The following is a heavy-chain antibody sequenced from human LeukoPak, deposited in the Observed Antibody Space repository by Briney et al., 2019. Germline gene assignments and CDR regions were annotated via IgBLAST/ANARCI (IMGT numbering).Heavy chain of an antibody. Sequence: PGGSLRLSCAASGFTFEDYGMSWVRQAPGKGLEWVSGINWTGGSTGYADSVKGRFTISRDDAKNFLHLQMNSLRAEDTAFYYCARLHYDSPGPPTWGQGTLVTVSS. D-gene: IGHD3-22*01. CDR2: INWTGGST. CDR1: GFTFEDYG. J-gene: IGHJ4*02. CDR3: ARLHYDSPGPPT. V-gene: IGHV3-20*04.